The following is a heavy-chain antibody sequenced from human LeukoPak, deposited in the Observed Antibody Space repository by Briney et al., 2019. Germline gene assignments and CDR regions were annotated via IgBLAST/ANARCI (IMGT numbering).Heavy chain of an antibody. D-gene: IGHD3-22*01. J-gene: IGHJ4*02. CDR3: AKDRGDYYDSSGYYLPLVY. CDR1: GFTFEDYA. V-gene: IGHV3-23*01. Sequence: PGRSLRLSCAASGFTFEDYAMHWVRQAPGKGLEWVSAISGSGGSTYYADSVKGRFTISRDNSKNTLYLQMNSLRAEDTAVYYCAKDRGDYYDSSGYYLPLVYWGQGTLVTVSS. CDR2: ISGSGGST.